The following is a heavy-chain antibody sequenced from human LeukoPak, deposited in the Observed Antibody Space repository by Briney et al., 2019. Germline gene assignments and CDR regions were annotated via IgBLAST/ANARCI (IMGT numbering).Heavy chain of an antibody. V-gene: IGHV4-59*01. J-gene: IGHJ2*01. CDR3: ARDRHSRYFDL. CDR1: GGSISSYY. D-gene: IGHD2-21*01. CDR2: IYYSGST. Sequence: SETLSLTCTVSGGSISSYYWSWIRQPPGKGLEWIGFIYYSGSTNYNPSLKSRVTISVHTSKNQFSLKLSSVTAADTAVYYCARDRHSRYFDLWGRGTLVTVSS.